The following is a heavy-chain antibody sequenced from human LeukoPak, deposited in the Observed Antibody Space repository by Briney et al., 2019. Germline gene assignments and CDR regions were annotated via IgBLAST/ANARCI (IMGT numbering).Heavy chain of an antibody. CDR1: PDSTTSNF. CDR2: IHRSGST. J-gene: IGHJ4*02. D-gene: IGHD3-10*01. Sequence: SETLSLTCTVSPDSTTSNFWSWVRQPPGKGLEWIGEIHRSGSTNYNPSLQSRVTISIDTSKNQFSLKLSSVTAADTAVYYCARHPFLSLPMVRFGVSYIDYWGQGTLVTVSS. V-gene: IGHV4-59*08. CDR3: ARHPFLSLPMVRFGVSYIDY.